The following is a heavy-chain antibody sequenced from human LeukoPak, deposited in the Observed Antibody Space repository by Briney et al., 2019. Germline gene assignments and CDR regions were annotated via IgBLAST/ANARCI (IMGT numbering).Heavy chain of an antibody. V-gene: IGHV3-7*03. J-gene: IGHJ6*02. CDR2: INHNGNVN. CDR3: ARGGGLDV. D-gene: IGHD3-16*01. CDR1: GFTFSGYS. Sequence: GGSLRLSCAASGFTFSGYSMNWVRQPPGKGLEWVASINHNGNVNYYVDSVKGRFTISRDNAKNSLYLQMSNLRAEDTAVYFCARGGGLDVWGQGATVTVSS.